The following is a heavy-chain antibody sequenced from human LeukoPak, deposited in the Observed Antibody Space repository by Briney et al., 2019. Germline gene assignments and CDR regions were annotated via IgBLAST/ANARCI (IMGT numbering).Heavy chain of an antibody. CDR2: LHHSGST. J-gene: IGHJ4*02. Sequence: SETLSLTCAVSGYSITSTYWWGWIRQTPGRGLEWIGSLHHSGSTSYSPSLKSRVTISVDTSKNQFYLRLSSVTAADTAVYYCAKVGGDDSTGDYSVDYWGQGTLVTVSS. D-gene: IGHD3-22*01. V-gene: IGHV4-38-2*01. CDR3: AKVGGDDSTGDYSVDY. CDR1: GYSITSTYW.